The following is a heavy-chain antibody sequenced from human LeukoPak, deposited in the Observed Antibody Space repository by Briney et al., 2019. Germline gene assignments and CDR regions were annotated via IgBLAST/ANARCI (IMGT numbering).Heavy chain of an antibody. CDR1: GYAFTNYD. Sequence: GASVKVSCKTSGYAFTNYDIDWVRQAPGQGLEWMGWMHPDNGNTGYAQKFQGRITITRNTSISTAYMELSSLRSEDTAVYYCARAPFGVVVNWFDPWGQGTLVTVSS. CDR2: MHPDNGNT. J-gene: IGHJ5*02. D-gene: IGHD3-3*01. V-gene: IGHV1-8*01. CDR3: ARAPFGVVVNWFDP.